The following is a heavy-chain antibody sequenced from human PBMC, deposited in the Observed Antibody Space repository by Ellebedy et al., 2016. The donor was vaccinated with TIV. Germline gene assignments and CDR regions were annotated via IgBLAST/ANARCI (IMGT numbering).Heavy chain of an antibody. CDR1: GFNFSDYY. D-gene: IGHD4-23*01. V-gene: IGHV3-11*03. J-gene: IGHJ4*02. CDR3: AKTLYGGHDY. Sequence: GESLKISXAASGFNFSDYYMTWIRQAPGKGLQWVSFISSTSSYTNYADSVKGRFTISRDNAKNSLYLLMNSLRADDTAVYYCAKTLYGGHDYWGQGTLVTVSS. CDR2: ISSTSSYT.